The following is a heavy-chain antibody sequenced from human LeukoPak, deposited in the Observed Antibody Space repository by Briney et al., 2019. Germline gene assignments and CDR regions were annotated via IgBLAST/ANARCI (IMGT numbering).Heavy chain of an antibody. Sequence: SETLSLTCTVSGGSISSYYWSWIRQPPGKGLEWIGYIYYSGSTNYNPSLNSRVTISVDTSKNQFSLKLSSVTAADTAVYYCARVGRYCSGGSCFANYYYYYMDVWGKGTTVTVSS. V-gene: IGHV4-59*01. CDR2: IYYSGST. CDR1: GGSISSYY. CDR3: ARVGRYCSGGSCFANYYYYYMDV. D-gene: IGHD2-15*01. J-gene: IGHJ6*03.